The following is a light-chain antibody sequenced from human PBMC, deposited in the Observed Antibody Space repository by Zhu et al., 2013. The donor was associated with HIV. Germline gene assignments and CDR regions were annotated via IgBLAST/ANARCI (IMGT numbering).Light chain of an antibody. CDR2: AAS. J-gene: IGKJ5*01. Sequence: DIQMTQSPSSLSASVGDRVTITCRATQGISNFLAWYQQKPGKAPNLLIYAASTLQSGVPSRFTGSGSGTDFTLTISRLEPEDFAVYYCQQYGSSIMFGQGTRLEIK. V-gene: IGKV1-27*01. CDR1: QGISNF. CDR3: QQYGSSIM.